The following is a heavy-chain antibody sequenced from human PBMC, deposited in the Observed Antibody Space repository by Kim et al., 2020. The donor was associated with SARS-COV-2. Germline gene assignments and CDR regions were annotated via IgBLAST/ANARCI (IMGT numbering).Heavy chain of an antibody. Sequence: YADAVNGRFTISRDNSKNTLYLQMNSLRAEDTAVYYCAKGGRLRPQPLDYWGQGTLVTVSS. CDR3: AKGGRLRPQPLDY. J-gene: IGHJ4*02. V-gene: IGHV3-23*03.